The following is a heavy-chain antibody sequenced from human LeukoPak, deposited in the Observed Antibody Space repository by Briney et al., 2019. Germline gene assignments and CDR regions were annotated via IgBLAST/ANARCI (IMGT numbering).Heavy chain of an antibody. Sequence: SETLSLTCTVSGGSISSGGYYWSWIRQHPGKGLEWIGYIYYSGSTYYNPSLKSRVTISVDTSKNQFSLKLSSVTAADTAVYYCARDWVGSGSSRWFDPWGQRTLVTVSS. J-gene: IGHJ5*02. V-gene: IGHV4-31*03. D-gene: IGHD3-10*01. CDR3: ARDWVGSGSSRWFDP. CDR1: GGSISSGGYY. CDR2: IYYSGST.